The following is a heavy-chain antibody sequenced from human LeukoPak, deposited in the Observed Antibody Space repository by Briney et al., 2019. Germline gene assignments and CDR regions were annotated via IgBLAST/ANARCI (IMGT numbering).Heavy chain of an antibody. CDR3: ARGIAVAGTWFDP. Sequence: SETLPLTCAASAYSISSSYYWGWIRQPPGKGLEWIGSIYHSGSTDYNPSLKSRVTISVDTSKNQFSLKLSSVTAADTAVYYCARGIAVAGTWFDPWGQGTLVTVSS. V-gene: IGHV4-38-2*01. CDR1: AYSISSSYY. D-gene: IGHD6-19*01. CDR2: IYHSGST. J-gene: IGHJ5*02.